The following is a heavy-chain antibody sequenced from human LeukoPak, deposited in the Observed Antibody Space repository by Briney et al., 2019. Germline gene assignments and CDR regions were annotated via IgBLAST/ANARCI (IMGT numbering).Heavy chain of an antibody. D-gene: IGHD2-15*01. Sequence: GESLKISCKGSGYRFSSYWIGWVRQMPGKGLEWMGISYPGDSYPGDSDTSYSPSFQGRVTISADKSISTAYLQWSSLKASDTAMYYCARHVGGGYCSGGTCYYYYGMDVWGQGTTVTVSS. CDR3: ARHVGGGYCSGGTCYYYYGMDV. V-gene: IGHV5-51*01. CDR2: SYPGDSYPGDSDT. J-gene: IGHJ6*02. CDR1: GYRFSSYW.